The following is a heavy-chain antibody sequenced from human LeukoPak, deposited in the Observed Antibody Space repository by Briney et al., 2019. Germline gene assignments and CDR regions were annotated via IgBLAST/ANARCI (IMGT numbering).Heavy chain of an antibody. CDR1: GITFSSYA. Sequence: GGSLRLSCAASGITFSSYAMSWVRQAPGKGLEWVSGISGSGGSTYYADSVKGRFTISRDNSKNTLYLQMNSLRVEDTAVYYCAKVGGSYSYYFDYWGQGTLVTVSS. J-gene: IGHJ4*02. CDR3: AKVGGSYSYYFDY. V-gene: IGHV3-23*01. CDR2: ISGSGGST. D-gene: IGHD1-26*01.